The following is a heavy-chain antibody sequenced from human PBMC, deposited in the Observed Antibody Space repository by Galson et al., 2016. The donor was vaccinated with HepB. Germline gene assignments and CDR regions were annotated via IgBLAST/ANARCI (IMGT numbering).Heavy chain of an antibody. CDR3: AREGRSWYPGFFDY. CDR1: GFSFSSYW. Sequence: SLRLSCAASGFSFSSYWVSWVRQAPGKGLEWVANIKQDGSEKNYVDSVKGRFTISRDNAKNSLYLQMNSLRAEDTAVYYCAREGRSWYPGFFDYWGQGTLVTVSS. J-gene: IGHJ4*02. D-gene: IGHD6-13*01. V-gene: IGHV3-7*05. CDR2: IKQDGSEK.